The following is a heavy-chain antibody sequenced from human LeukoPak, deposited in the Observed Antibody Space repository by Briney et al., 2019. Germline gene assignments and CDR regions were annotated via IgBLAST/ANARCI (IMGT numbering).Heavy chain of an antibody. CDR2: IYYSGST. Sequence: SETQSLTCTVSGGSISSYYWSWIRQPPGKGLEWIGYIYYSGSTNYNPSLKSRVTMSVDTWKNQFSLSLSSVTAADTAVYYCASIAAADYFDYWGQGTLVTVSS. J-gene: IGHJ4*02. V-gene: IGHV4-59*01. D-gene: IGHD6-13*01. CDR1: GGSISSYY. CDR3: ASIAAADYFDY.